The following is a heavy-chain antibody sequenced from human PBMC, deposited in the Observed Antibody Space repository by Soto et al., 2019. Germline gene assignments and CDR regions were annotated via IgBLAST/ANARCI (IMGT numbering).Heavy chain of an antibody. Sequence: SETLYLTCTVSGGTISRNYRSWIRQPPGKGLKWIGDIYYSGSTNYTPSLKSRVNITVDTSKNQFSLKLSTVTAADTAVYYCARVAIVGATRGYFEYWGQGTLVTVSS. CDR1: GGTISRNY. V-gene: IGHV4-59*01. CDR3: ARVAIVGATRGYFEY. D-gene: IGHD1-26*01. CDR2: IYYSGST. J-gene: IGHJ4*02.